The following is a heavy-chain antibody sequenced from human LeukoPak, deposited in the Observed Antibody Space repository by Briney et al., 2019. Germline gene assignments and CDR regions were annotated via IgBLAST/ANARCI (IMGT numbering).Heavy chain of an antibody. J-gene: IGHJ4*02. CDR3: ARLGDYYGSGSYDFDY. Sequence: PSETLSLTCTVSGGSISSSSYYWGWIRQPPGKGLEWIGSIYYSGSTYYNPSLKSRVTISVDTSKNQFSLKLSSVTAADTAVYYCARLGDYYGSGSYDFDYWGQGTLVTVSS. CDR2: IYYSGST. CDR1: GGSISSSSYY. V-gene: IGHV4-39*01. D-gene: IGHD3-10*01.